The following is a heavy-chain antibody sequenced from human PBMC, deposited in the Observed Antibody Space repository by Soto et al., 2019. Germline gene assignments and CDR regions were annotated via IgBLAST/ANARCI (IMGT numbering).Heavy chain of an antibody. Sequence: GGSLRLSCAASGFTFSSYDMHWVRQATGKGLEWVSAIGTAGDTYYPGSVKGRFTISRENAKNSLYLQMNSLRAEDTAVYYCARNPKTTVTTRYYYYGMDVWGQGTTVTVSS. CDR2: IGTAGDT. J-gene: IGHJ6*02. CDR1: GFTFSSYD. CDR3: ARNPKTTVTTRYYYYGMDV. V-gene: IGHV3-13*01. D-gene: IGHD4-17*01.